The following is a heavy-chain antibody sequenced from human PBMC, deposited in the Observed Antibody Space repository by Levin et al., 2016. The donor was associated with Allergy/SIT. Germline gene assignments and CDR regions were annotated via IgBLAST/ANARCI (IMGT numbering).Heavy chain of an antibody. D-gene: IGHD1-26*01. CDR3: AKSRRVGATGY. J-gene: IGHJ4*02. CDR1: GFTFSSYG. CDR2: ISYDGSNK. Sequence: GGSLRLSCAASGFTFSSYGMHWVRQAPGKGLEWVAVISYDGSNKYYADSVKGRFTISRDNSKNTLYLQMNSLRAEDTAVYYCAKSRRVGATGYWGQGTLVTVSS. V-gene: IGHV3-30*18.